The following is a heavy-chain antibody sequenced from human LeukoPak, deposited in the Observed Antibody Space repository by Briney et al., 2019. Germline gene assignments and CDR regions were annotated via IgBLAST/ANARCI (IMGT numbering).Heavy chain of an antibody. CDR3: ARGTYCSSTRCLDY. CDR2: ISSSSSTI. D-gene: IGHD2-2*01. CDR1: GFTFSSYS. Sequence: GGSLRLSCAASGFTFSSYSMNWVRQAPGKGLEWISYISSSSSTIYYADSVKGRFTISRDNAKNSPYLQMNSLRAEDTAVYYCARGTYCSSTRCLDYWGQGTLVTVSS. J-gene: IGHJ4*02. V-gene: IGHV3-48*01.